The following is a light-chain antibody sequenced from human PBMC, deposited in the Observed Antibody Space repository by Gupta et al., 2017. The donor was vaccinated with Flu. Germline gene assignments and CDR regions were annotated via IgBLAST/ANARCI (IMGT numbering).Light chain of an antibody. J-gene: IGLJ1*01. Sequence: TISDVGGYNSVSWYQQHPGKAPKLMIYDVTDRPSGVSNRFSGSKSGNTASLTISGLQAEDEADYYCSSYRSDSRRVFGTGTKVTVL. CDR2: DVT. CDR1: ISDVGGYNS. CDR3: SSYRSDSRRV. V-gene: IGLV2-14*04.